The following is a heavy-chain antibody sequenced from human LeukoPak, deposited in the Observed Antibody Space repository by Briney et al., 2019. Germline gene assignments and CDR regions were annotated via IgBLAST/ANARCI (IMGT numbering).Heavy chain of an antibody. J-gene: IGHJ4*02. CDR3: ARGIAEAVNDY. V-gene: IGHV3-7*04. Sequence: GGSLRLSCAASGFTFSSYWMSRVRQAPGKGLEWVANIKQDGSEKYYVDSVKGRFTISRDNAKNSLYLQMNSLRAEDTAVYYCARGIAEAVNDYWGQGTLVTVSS. CDR1: GFTFSSYW. D-gene: IGHD6-19*01. CDR2: IKQDGSEK.